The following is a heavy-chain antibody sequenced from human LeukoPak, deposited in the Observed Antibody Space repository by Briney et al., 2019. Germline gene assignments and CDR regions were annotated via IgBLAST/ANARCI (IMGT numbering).Heavy chain of an antibody. CDR2: MYTSGIT. D-gene: IGHD1-7*01. CDR1: GDSFSSYF. J-gene: IGHJ4*02. V-gene: IGHV4-4*07. Sequence: PSETQSLTCTVSGDSFSSYFWSWIRQPAGKGLEWIGRMYTSGITNSNPSLKSRVTMSVDTSKNQFSLNLTSVTAADTAVYYCAREITGTRGVDYWGQGILVTVSS. CDR3: AREITGTRGVDY.